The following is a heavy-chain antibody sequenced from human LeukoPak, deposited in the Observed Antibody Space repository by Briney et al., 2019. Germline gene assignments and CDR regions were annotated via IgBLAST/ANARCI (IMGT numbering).Heavy chain of an antibody. Sequence: PGRSLRLSCAASGFTFDDYAMHWVRQAPGKGLEWVSGISWNSGSIGYADSVKGRFTIPRDNAKNSLYLQMNSLRAEDTALYYCAKDIHYYYGMDVWGQGTTVTVSS. CDR2: ISWNSGSI. CDR3: AKDIHYYYGMDV. V-gene: IGHV3-9*01. J-gene: IGHJ6*02. CDR1: GFTFDDYA.